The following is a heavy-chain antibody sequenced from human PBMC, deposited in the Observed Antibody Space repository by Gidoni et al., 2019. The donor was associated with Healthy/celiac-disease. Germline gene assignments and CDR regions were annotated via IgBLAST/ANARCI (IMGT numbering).Heavy chain of an antibody. CDR3: ASLLVSGVDY. V-gene: IGHV4-34*01. CDR2: INHSGST. J-gene: IGHJ4*02. Sequence: QVQLQQWGVGLLKPSETLSLTCAVYGGSFSGYYWSWIRQPPGKGLEWIGEINHSGSTNYNPSLKSRVTISVDTSKNQFSLKLSSVTAADTAVYYCASLLVSGVDYWGQGTLVTVSS. D-gene: IGHD6-6*01. CDR1: GGSFSGYY.